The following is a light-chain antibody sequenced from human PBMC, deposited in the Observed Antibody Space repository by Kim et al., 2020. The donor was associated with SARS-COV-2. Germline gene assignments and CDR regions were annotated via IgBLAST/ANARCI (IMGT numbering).Light chain of an antibody. CDR3: QSYDSSLSGVV. V-gene: IGLV1-40*01. Sequence: QRVTISCTGSSSNIGAGYDVHWYQQCPGTAPKLLIYANINRPSGVPDRFSGSKSGTSASLAIIGLQAEDEADYYCQSYDSSLSGVVFSGGTKLTVL. CDR1: SSNIGAGYD. CDR2: ANI. J-gene: IGLJ2*01.